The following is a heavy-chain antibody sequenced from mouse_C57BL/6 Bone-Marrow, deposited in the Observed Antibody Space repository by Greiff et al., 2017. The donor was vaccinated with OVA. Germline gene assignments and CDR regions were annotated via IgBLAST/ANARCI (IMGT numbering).Heavy chain of an antibody. D-gene: IGHD1-1*01. CDR1: GYTFTSYG. V-gene: IGHV1-81*01. Sequence: VKVVESGAELARPGASVKLSCKASGYTFTSYGISWVKQRTGQGLEWIGEIYPRSGNTYYNEKFKGKATLTADKSSSTAYMELRSLTSEDSAVYFCAKFITPNWGQGTTLTVSS. J-gene: IGHJ2*01. CDR3: AKFITPN. CDR2: IYPRSGNT.